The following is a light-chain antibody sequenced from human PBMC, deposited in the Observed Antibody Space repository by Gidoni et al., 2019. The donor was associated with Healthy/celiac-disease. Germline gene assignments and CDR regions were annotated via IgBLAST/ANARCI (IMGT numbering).Light chain of an antibody. Sequence: QSVLTQPPSVSGAPGQRVTLPCTGSSSNIGAGYDVHWYQQLPGTAPKLLIYGNSNRPSGVPDRFSGSKSGTSASLAITGLQAEDEADYYCQSYDSSLSGSYVVFGGGTKLTVL. CDR1: SSNIGAGYD. CDR2: GNS. J-gene: IGLJ2*01. CDR3: QSYDSSLSGSYVV. V-gene: IGLV1-40*01.